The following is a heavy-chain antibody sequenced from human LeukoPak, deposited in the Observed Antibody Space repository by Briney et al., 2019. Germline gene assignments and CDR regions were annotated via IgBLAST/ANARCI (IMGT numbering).Heavy chain of an antibody. CDR1: GGSFSGYY. J-gene: IGHJ4*02. CDR3: ARVYRGYSYDFDY. D-gene: IGHD5-18*01. V-gene: IGHV4-34*01. Sequence: SETLSLTCAVYGGSFSGYYWSWIRQPPGKGLEWIGEINHSGSTSYNPSLKSRVTISVDTSKNQFSLKLSSMTAADTAVYYCARVYRGYSYDFDYWGQGTLVTVSS. CDR2: INHSGST.